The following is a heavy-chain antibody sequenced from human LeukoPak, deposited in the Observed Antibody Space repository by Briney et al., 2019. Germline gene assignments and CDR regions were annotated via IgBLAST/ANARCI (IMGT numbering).Heavy chain of an antibody. Sequence: ASVKVSFKASGYTFTGYYIHWVRQAPGQGLEWMGWINPNSGGTNYAEKFQGRVTMTRDTSITTAYMELSRLRSDDTAVYYCARGPEAFDIWGQGTMVTVSS. CDR1: GYTFTGYY. J-gene: IGHJ3*02. V-gene: IGHV1-2*02. CDR2: INPNSGGT. D-gene: IGHD1-14*01. CDR3: ARGPEAFDI.